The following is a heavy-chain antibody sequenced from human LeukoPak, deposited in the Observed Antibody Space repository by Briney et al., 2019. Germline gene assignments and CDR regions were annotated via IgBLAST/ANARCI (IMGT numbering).Heavy chain of an antibody. V-gene: IGHV4-39*01. CDR3: ARRMGYCSSTSCSPYYYGLDV. CDR1: GGSVSSSTYY. Sequence: SETLSLTCTVSGGSVSSSTYYWGWIRQPPGKGLEWIGSIYYSGRTYYNPSLKSRVTISVDTSKNQFSLKLTSATAADTAVYYCARRMGYCSSTSCSPYYYGLDVWGQGTTVAVSS. J-gene: IGHJ6*02. D-gene: IGHD2-2*01. CDR2: IYYSGRT.